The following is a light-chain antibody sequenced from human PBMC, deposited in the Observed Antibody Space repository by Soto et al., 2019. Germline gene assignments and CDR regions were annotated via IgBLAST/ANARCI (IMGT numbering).Light chain of an antibody. J-gene: IGKJ3*01. Sequence: EIVMTQSPATLSVSPGERATLSCRASQSVSSNLAWYQQKPGQAPRLLIYGASTRATGIPARFSGSGSRTEFTLTISSLQSEDFAVYYCQQYNNWPGTFGPGTKVDIK. CDR3: QQYNNWPGT. CDR2: GAS. CDR1: QSVSSN. V-gene: IGKV3-15*01.